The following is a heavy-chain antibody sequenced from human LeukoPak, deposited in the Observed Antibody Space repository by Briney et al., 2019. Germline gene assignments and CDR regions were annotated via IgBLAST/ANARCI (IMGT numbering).Heavy chain of an antibody. CDR3: AGLDIVVVPAQFGMDV. CDR1: GGSISSYY. Sequence: PSETLSLTCTVSGGSISSYYWSWIRQPPGKGLEWIGYIYYSGSTNYNPSLKSRVTISVDTSKNQFSLKLSSVTAADTAVYYCAGLDIVVVPAQFGMDVWGQGTTVTVSS. CDR2: IYYSGST. J-gene: IGHJ6*02. D-gene: IGHD2-2*01. V-gene: IGHV4-59*12.